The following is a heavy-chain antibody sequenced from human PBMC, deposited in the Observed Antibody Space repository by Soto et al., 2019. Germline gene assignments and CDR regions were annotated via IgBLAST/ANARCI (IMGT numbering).Heavy chain of an antibody. CDR2: ISYSGST. D-gene: IGHD3-22*01. CDR1: GGSINRGGYY. J-gene: IGHJ4*02. Sequence: QVQLQESGPGLVKPSQTLSLTCTISGGSINRGGYYWSWIRQHPGKGLEWIGYISYSGSTYYNPSLKSRVTISVDTSKNQLALKLSSVTAADTAVYYCATSDYDSSGYYGGFDYWGQGTLVTVSS. CDR3: ATSDYDSSGYYGGFDY. V-gene: IGHV4-31*03.